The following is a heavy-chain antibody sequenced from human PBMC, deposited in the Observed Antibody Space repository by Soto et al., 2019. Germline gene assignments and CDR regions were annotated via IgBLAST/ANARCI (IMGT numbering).Heavy chain of an antibody. D-gene: IGHD2-15*01. CDR2: MSGSGSSE. CDR3: AREALGVSATIHFDS. CDR1: GVTFIDHY. Sequence: PGGFLRLSCAASGVTFIDHYMAWIRQAPGKGLDIVAHMSGSGSSEDYGDSVKGRFSIFRENSKNLLFLQMFFLRAEDTAVYYCAREALGVSATIHFDSWGPGTLVTVSS. J-gene: IGHJ4*02. V-gene: IGHV3-11*04.